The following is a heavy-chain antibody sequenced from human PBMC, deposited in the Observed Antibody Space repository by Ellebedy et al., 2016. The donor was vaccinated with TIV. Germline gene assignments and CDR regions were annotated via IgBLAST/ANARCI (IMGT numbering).Heavy chain of an antibody. J-gene: IGHJ6*02. CDR2: IIPIFGTA. D-gene: IGHD3-3*01. V-gene: IGHV1-69*13. Sequence: ASVKVSCKASGGTFSSYAISWVRQAPGQGLEWMGGIIPIFGTANYAQKFQGRVTITADESTSTAYMELSSLRSEDTAVYYCAKATIFGVVISPEPYYYYGMDVWGQGTTVTVSS. CDR3: AKATIFGVVISPEPYYYYGMDV. CDR1: GGTFSSYA.